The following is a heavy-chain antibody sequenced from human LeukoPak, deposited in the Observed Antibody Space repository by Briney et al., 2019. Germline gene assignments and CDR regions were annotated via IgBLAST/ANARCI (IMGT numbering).Heavy chain of an antibody. V-gene: IGHV1-18*01. J-gene: IGHJ3*02. CDR2: ISAYNGNT. CDR1: GGTFSSYA. CDR3: ARDFYCSGGSCYSNAFDI. Sequence: ASVKVSCKASGGTFSSYAISWVRQAPGQGLEWMGWISAYNGNTNYAQKLQGRVTMTTDTSTSTAYMELRSLRSDDTAVYYCARDFYCSGGSCYSNAFDIWGQGTMVTVSS. D-gene: IGHD2-15*01.